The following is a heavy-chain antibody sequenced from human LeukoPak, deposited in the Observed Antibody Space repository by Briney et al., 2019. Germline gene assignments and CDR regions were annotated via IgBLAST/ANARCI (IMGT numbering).Heavy chain of an antibody. J-gene: IGHJ4*02. Sequence: ASVKVSCKASGYTFTGYYMHWVRQAPGQGLEWMGWISAYNGNTNYAQKLQGRVTMTTDTSTSTAYMELRSLRSDDTAVYYCARDLGFIVGARGGGLGDYWGQGTLVTVSS. CDR1: GYTFTGYY. V-gene: IGHV1-18*04. D-gene: IGHD1-26*01. CDR2: ISAYNGNT. CDR3: ARDLGFIVGARGGGLGDY.